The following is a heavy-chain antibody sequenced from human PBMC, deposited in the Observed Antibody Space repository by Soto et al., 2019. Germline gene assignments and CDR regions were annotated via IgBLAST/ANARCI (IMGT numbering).Heavy chain of an antibody. CDR3: SRYSLDSAVFDS. D-gene: IGHD2-21*01. Sequence: EVQLVDSGGGLVQPGGSLKLSCAASGFSFSASAIHWVRQASGKGLEWVGRIRSKASSYATVYAASVKGRFTISRDASKNTAYLQMNRLKTEDTAVYYCSRYSLDSAVFDSWGQGTLVTVSS. V-gene: IGHV3-73*01. CDR1: GFSFSASA. CDR2: IRSKASSYAT. J-gene: IGHJ4*02.